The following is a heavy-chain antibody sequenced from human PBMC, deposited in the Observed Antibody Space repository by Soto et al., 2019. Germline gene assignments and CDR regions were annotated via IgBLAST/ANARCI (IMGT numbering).Heavy chain of an antibody. D-gene: IGHD3-10*01. J-gene: IGHJ5*02. Sequence: SETLSLTCTVSGGSISSYYWSWIRQPPGKGLEWIGYIYYSGSTNYNPSLKSRVTISVDTSKNQFSLKLSSVTAADTAVYYCARARLSRSWWFDPWGPGTLVTVSS. CDR3: ARARLSRSWWFDP. CDR2: IYYSGST. V-gene: IGHV4-59*01. CDR1: GGSISSYY.